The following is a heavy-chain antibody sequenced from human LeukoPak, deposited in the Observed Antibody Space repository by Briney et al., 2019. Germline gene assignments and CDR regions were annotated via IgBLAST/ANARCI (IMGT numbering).Heavy chain of an antibody. Sequence: SVKVSCKTSGYTFTGYHMHWVRQAPGQGLEWMGWINPNSGGTNYAQKSQGRVTMTRDTSISTAYMELSRLRSDDTAVYYCARHSSFYLDYWGRGTLVTVSS. D-gene: IGHD6-6*01. CDR3: ARHSSFYLDY. CDR1: GYTFTGYH. V-gene: IGHV1-2*02. CDR2: INPNSGGT. J-gene: IGHJ4*02.